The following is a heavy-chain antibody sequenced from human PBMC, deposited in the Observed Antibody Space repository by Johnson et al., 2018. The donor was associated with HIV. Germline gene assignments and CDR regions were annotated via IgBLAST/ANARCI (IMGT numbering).Heavy chain of an antibody. D-gene: IGHD3-16*02. CDR3: AREVYDYVWGSYRSPDAFDI. CDR1: GFTFSSYW. CDR2: INSNGSST. Sequence: VQLVESGGGLVQPGGSLRLSCAASGFTFSSYWMHWVRQVPGKGLEWVSRINSNGSSTSFADSVKGRFTISRDSAKNTLNLQMNSLRGEDTAVYYCAREVYDYVWGSYRSPDAFDIWGQGTMVTVSS. V-gene: IGHV3-74*01. J-gene: IGHJ3*02.